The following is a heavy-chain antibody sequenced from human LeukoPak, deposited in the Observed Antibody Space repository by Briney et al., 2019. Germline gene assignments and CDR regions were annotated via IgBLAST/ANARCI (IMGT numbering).Heavy chain of an antibody. D-gene: IGHD1-26*01. Sequence: PGGSLRLSCAASGFTFSDYYMSWIRQAPGKGLEWASYISSSSYRSHADSVKGRFTISRDNAKNSLYLQMNSLRAEDTAVYYCARISGSYVFDYWGQGTLVTVSS. CDR2: ISSSSYR. CDR3: ARISGSYVFDY. J-gene: IGHJ4*02. V-gene: IGHV3-11*03. CDR1: GFTFSDYY.